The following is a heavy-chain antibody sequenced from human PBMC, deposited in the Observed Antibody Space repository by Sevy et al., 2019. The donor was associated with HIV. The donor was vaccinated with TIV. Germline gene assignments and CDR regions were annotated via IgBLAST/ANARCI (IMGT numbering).Heavy chain of an antibody. Sequence: GGSLRLSCAASGFTFSYSGMHWVRQAPGKGLEWLTFIQFDGSSQYYAYSVKGRFTILRDNSKNTLYLQMNSLRCDDTAVYYCAKNTAAVGVGGFDYWGQGALVTVSS. D-gene: IGHD2-8*01. CDR3: AKNTAAVGVGGFDY. V-gene: IGHV3-30*02. CDR1: GFTFSYSG. J-gene: IGHJ4*02. CDR2: IQFDGSSQ.